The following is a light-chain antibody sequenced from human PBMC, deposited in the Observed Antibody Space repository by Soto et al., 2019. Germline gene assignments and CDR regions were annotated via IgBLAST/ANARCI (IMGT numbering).Light chain of an antibody. CDR2: DVA. Sequence: QSVLTQPASVSASPGQSITIYCTGTSSDVGGSNFVSWYQQHPGKPPKLIIYDVATRPSGVSNRFSGSKSGSTASLIISRLQTEDEADYYCFSFTSIRTYVFGSGTKLTVL. V-gene: IGLV2-14*03. CDR1: SSDVGGSNF. CDR3: FSFTSIRTYV. J-gene: IGLJ1*01.